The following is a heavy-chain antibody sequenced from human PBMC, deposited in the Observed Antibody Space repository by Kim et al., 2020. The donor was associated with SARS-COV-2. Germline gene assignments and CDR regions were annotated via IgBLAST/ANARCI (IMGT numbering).Heavy chain of an antibody. CDR1: GFTFSSYA. J-gene: IGHJ5*02. CDR2: ISYDGSNK. D-gene: IGHD2-2*01. V-gene: IGHV3-30-3*01. CDR3: ARDNGGTYCSSTSCP. Sequence: GGSLRLSCAASGFTFSSYAMHWVRQAPGKGLEWVAVISYDGSNKYYADSVKGRFTISRDNSKNTLYLQMNSLRAEDTAVYYCARDNGGTYCSSTSCPWG.